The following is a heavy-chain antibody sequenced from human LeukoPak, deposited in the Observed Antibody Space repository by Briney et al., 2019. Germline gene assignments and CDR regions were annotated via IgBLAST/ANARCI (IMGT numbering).Heavy chain of an antibody. CDR1: GFTFSTYW. D-gene: IGHD1-26*01. CDR2: IDREGDTK. J-gene: IGHJ3*02. Sequence: PGGSLRLSCAASGFTFSTYWMHWVRQAPGKGLMWVSRIDREGDTKNYVDSVKGRFTISRDNAKNTLYLQMNTLRAEDTAVYYCARDPTSSWETAFDIWGQGTMVTVSS. CDR3: ARDPTSSWETAFDI. V-gene: IGHV3-74*01.